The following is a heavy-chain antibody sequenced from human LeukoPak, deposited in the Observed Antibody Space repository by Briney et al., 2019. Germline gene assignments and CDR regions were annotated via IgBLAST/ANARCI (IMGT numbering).Heavy chain of an antibody. CDR1: GGSISSYY. Sequence: SETLSLTCTVSGGSISSYYWSWIRQPPGKGLEWIGYIYYSGSTNYNPSLKSRVTISVDTSKNQFSLKLSPVTAADTAVYYCARGVYNSGDQLLFDYWGQGTLVTVSS. CDR3: ARGVYNSGDQLLFDY. J-gene: IGHJ4*02. D-gene: IGHD2-2*01. CDR2: IYYSGST. V-gene: IGHV4-59*08.